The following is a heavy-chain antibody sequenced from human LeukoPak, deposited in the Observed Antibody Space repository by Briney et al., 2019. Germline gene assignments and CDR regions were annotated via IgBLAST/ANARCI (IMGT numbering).Heavy chain of an antibody. Sequence: SETLSLTCTVSGGSISSYYWSWIRQPPGKGLEWIGYNYYSGSTNYNPSLKSRVTISVDTSKNQFSLKLSSVTAADTAVYYCARDTKDDILTGYYAFDIWGQGTMVTVSS. CDR1: GGSISSYY. CDR3: ARDTKDDILTGYYAFDI. J-gene: IGHJ3*02. CDR2: NYYSGST. V-gene: IGHV4-59*01. D-gene: IGHD3-9*01.